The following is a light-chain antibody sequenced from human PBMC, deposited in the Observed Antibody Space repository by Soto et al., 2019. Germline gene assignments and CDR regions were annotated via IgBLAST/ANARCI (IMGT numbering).Light chain of an antibody. CDR1: SSNLGTGYD. CDR2: ADN. V-gene: IGLV1-40*01. Sequence: QAVVTQPPSVSGAPGQTVSISCTGSSSNLGTGYDVHWYQQFPGRAPKLLIYADNKRPSGVPDRISGSKSGTSASLAMAGLQAEDEANYYCQSYDVSLSAWVFGGGTKLTVL. J-gene: IGLJ3*02. CDR3: QSYDVSLSAWV.